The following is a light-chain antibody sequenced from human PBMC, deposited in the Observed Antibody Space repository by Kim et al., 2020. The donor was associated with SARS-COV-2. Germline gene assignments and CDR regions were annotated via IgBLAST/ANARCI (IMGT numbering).Light chain of an antibody. Sequence: ASVGDRGTITCRASQSISSWLAWYQQKPGKAPKLLIYKASSLESGVPSRFSGSGSGTEFTLTISSLQPDDFATYYCQQYNGYSWTFGQGTKVDIK. V-gene: IGKV1-5*03. CDR2: KAS. CDR3: QQYNGYSWT. J-gene: IGKJ1*01. CDR1: QSISSW.